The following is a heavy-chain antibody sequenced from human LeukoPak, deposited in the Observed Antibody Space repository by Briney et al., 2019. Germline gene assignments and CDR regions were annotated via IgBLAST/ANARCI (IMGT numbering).Heavy chain of an antibody. CDR2: ISWNSGSI. D-gene: IGHD1-26*01. J-gene: IGHJ4*02. CDR1: GFTFDDYA. Sequence: PGGSLRLSCAASGFTFDDYAMHWVRQAPGKGLEWVSGISWNSGSIGYADSVKGRFTISRDNAKNSLYLQMNSLRAEDTALYYCAKDPYTSIVGAILEGGAFDYWGQGTLVTVSS. CDR3: AKDPYTSIVGAILEGGAFDY. V-gene: IGHV3-9*01.